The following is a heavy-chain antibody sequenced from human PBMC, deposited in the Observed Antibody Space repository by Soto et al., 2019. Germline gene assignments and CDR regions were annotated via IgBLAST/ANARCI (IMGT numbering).Heavy chain of an antibody. Sequence: GGSLRLSCAASGFMFRVYDMHWVRQPAGKGLEWVSAIGTTGDTYYAGSVKGQFTISREDARSSLYLRVNSLRVGDTAVYYCARGSRLGSGSLRPGPSDIFDIWGQGTTVTVSS. V-gene: IGHV3-13*01. CDR3: ARGSRLGSGSLRPGPSDIFDI. J-gene: IGHJ3*02. CDR2: IGTTGDT. CDR1: GFMFRVYD. D-gene: IGHD3-10*01.